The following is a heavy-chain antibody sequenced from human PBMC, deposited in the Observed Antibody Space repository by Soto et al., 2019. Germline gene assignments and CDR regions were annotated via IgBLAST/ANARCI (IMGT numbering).Heavy chain of an antibody. D-gene: IGHD3-9*01. Sequence: QVQLVQSGAEVKKPGSSVKVSCKASGGTFSSYAISWVRQAPGQGLEWMGGIIPIFGTANYAQKFQGRVTITADESTSTAYMELSSLRSEDTAVYYCARETYDILTGKRYYFDYWGQGTLVTVSS. CDR1: GGTFSSYA. CDR2: IIPIFGTA. J-gene: IGHJ4*02. CDR3: ARETYDILTGKRYYFDY. V-gene: IGHV1-69*01.